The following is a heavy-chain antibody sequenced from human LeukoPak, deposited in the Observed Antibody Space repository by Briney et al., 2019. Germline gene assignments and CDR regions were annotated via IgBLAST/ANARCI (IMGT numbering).Heavy chain of an antibody. V-gene: IGHV4-31*03. CDR1: GGSISSGGYY. J-gene: IGHJ3*02. D-gene: IGHD1-26*01. CDR3: ARRRSPIVGATGAAFDI. Sequence: SETLSLTCTVSGGSISSGGYYWGWIRQHPGKGLEWIGYIYYSGSTYYNPSLKSRVTISVDTSKNQFSLKLSSVTAADTAVYYCARRRSPIVGATGAAFDIWGQGTMVTVSS. CDR2: IYYSGST.